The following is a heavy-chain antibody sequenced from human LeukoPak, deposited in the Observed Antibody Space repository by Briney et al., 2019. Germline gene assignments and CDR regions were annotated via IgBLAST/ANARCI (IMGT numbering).Heavy chain of an antibody. V-gene: IGHV3-23*01. Sequence: PGGSLRLSCAASGFTFSSYAMSWVRQAPGKGLEWVSAISGSGGSTYYADSVKGRFTISRDNAKNTLYLQMNSLRAEDTAVYYCARGTRGYSYGPYYWGQGTLVTVSS. CDR2: ISGSGGST. D-gene: IGHD5-18*01. CDR3: ARGTRGYSYGPYY. J-gene: IGHJ4*02. CDR1: GFTFSSYA.